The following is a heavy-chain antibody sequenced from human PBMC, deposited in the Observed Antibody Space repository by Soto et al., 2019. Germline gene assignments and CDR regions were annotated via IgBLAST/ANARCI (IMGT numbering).Heavy chain of an antibody. D-gene: IGHD3-10*01. CDR1: GGSISSGSYY. V-gene: IGHV4-31*01. CDR2: IYYSGST. CDR3: ATRTDYYSGSRILAGMDD. J-gene: IGHJ6*02. Sequence: QVQLQESGPGLVKPSQTLSLTCTVSGGSISSGSYYWSWIRQLPGKGLEWIGYIYYSGSTYYNPSTKTKVTTSIHTSKIQCSLKLNSETAPDTAVYYCATRTDYYSGSRILAGMDDWGQGTTVTVSS.